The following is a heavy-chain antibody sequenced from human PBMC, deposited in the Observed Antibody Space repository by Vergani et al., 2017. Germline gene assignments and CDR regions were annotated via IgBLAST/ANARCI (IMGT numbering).Heavy chain of an antibody. V-gene: IGHV4-39*01. CDR3: VCRATSPPRCFDC. J-gene: IGHJ4*02. CDR1: GGSISSSSHF. Sequence: QLQLHKSGPGLVKPSETLSLTCTLSGGSISSSSHFWGWLRQTPGKGLEWIGRLCPSGSTNYKPSLKSRVTMSIDTSKNQFSLKLTSVTAADTAVYRCVCRATSPPRCFDCWGQGTLVIVSS. D-gene: IGHD2-2*01. CDR2: LCPSGST.